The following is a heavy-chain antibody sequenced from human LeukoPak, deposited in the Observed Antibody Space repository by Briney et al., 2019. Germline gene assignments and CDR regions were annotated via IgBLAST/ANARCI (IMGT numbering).Heavy chain of an antibody. CDR1: GYTFTGYY. J-gene: IGHJ5*02. V-gene: IGHV1-2*02. CDR2: INPNSGGT. CDR3: ARDYGDYLSNWFDP. D-gene: IGHD4-17*01. Sequence: ASVTVSFTASGYTFTGYYVHWVRQAPGQGLEWMGWINPNSGGTNYAQKFQGRVTMTRDTSISTAYMELSRLRSDDTAVYYCARDYGDYLSNWFDPWGQGTLVTVSS.